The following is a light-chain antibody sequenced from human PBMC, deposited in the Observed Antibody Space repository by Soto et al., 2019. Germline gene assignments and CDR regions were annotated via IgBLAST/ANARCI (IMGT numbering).Light chain of an antibody. J-gene: IGKJ4*01. Sequence: SRCVADRDTNNCRSSQDIRDDLSWYQQRPGRAPKLLLFAASRLEGGVPSRFSGSGSGTDFTLTISILQAEDVAVYYCQQSYSPPLTFGEGTMVDVK. CDR3: QQSYSPPLT. V-gene: IGKV1-NL1*01. CDR1: QDIRDD. CDR2: AAS.